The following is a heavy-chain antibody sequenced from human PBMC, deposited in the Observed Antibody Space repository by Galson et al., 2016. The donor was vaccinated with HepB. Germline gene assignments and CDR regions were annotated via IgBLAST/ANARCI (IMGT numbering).Heavy chain of an antibody. CDR1: SGSVSSSHC. V-gene: IGHV4-4*02. CDR2: MCQSGST. Sequence: LSLTCAVSSGSVSSSHCWSWVRQPPGKGLAWIGEMCQSGSTHYSPSLTSRVTISVDKSKYQFSLMMRSVTAADTAGYYCARGRNDFWSDFFGGYHSGMDVWGQGTTVTVSS. CDR3: ARGRNDFWSDFFGGYHSGMDV. J-gene: IGHJ6*02. D-gene: IGHD3-3*01.